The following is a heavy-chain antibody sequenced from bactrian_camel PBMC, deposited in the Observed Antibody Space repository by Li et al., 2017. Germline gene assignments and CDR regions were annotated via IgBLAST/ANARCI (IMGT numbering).Heavy chain of an antibody. V-gene: IGHV3S60*01. CDR1: GYTGEPA. Sequence: QVQLVESGGGLVQPGGSLSVSCAASGYTGEPAHAGWFRQAPGKEREGVAIIDSDGNTVYAESVKGRFTISRDKAKNTVYLQMNSLEPEDTALYHCAILRVAGRAAAAFMFRTVMNWDYRGQGTQVTVS. CDR3: AILRVAGRAAAAFMFRTVMNWDY. D-gene: IGHD7*01. CDR2: IDSDGNT. J-gene: IGHJ4*01.